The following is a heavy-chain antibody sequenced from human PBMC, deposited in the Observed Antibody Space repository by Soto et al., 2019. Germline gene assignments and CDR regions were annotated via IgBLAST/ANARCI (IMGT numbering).Heavy chain of an antibody. CDR2: ISGSGGST. D-gene: IGHD3-22*01. CDR3: AKTKRGGDYYDSSGYYYYFDY. Sequence: PGGSLRLSCAASGFTFSSYAMSWVRQAPGKGLEWVSAISGSGGSTYYADSVKGRFTISRDNSKNTLYLQMNSLRAEDTAVYYCAKTKRGGDYYDSSGYYYYFDYWGQGTLVTVSS. V-gene: IGHV3-23*01. CDR1: GFTFSSYA. J-gene: IGHJ4*02.